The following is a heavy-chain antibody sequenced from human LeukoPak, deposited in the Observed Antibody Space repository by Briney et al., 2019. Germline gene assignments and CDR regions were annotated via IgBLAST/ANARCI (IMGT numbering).Heavy chain of an antibody. Sequence: SETLSLTCTVSGGSISSYYWSWIRQPAGKGLEWIGRIYTSGSTNYNPSLKSRVTMSVDTSKNQFSLKLSSVTAADTAVYYCARDSCDSSGYYPYYFDYWGQGTLVTVSS. V-gene: IGHV4-4*07. D-gene: IGHD3-22*01. CDR2: IYTSGST. CDR3: ARDSCDSSGYYPYYFDY. CDR1: GGSISSYY. J-gene: IGHJ4*02.